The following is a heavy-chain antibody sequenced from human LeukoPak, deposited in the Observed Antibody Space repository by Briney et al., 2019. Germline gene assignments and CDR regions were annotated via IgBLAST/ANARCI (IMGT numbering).Heavy chain of an antibody. V-gene: IGHV4-59*01. CDR2: IYYSGST. J-gene: IGHJ6*02. CDR1: GGSTSKYY. Sequence: SETLSLTCPVSGGSTSKYYWSWIRQPPGKGLEWIGYIYYSGSTNYNPSLKSRVTISVDTSKNQFSLKLSSVTAADTAVYYCARGHSNYGSGSYYGIYVWGQGTTVTVSS. CDR3: ARGHSNYGSGSYYGIYV. D-gene: IGHD3-10*01.